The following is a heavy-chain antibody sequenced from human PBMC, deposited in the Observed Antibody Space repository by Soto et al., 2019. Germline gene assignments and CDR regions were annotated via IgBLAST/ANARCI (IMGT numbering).Heavy chain of an antibody. D-gene: IGHD2-2*01. CDR1: GFTVSDNY. Sequence: EVQLVETGGGSIQPGGSLRLSCAASGFTVSDNYMSWVRQAPGKGLEWVSVIYSGGSTYYADSVKGRFTISRDNSKNTLYLQMTSLRVEDTAVYYCARGEHXVALNPSNYYFGYWGQGTLVTVSS. J-gene: IGHJ4*02. CDR2: IYSGGST. V-gene: IGHV3-53*02. CDR3: ARGEHXVALNPSNYYFGY.